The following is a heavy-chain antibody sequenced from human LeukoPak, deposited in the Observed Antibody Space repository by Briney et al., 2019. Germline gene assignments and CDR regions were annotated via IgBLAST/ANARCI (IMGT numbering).Heavy chain of an antibody. V-gene: IGHV4-39*01. CDR2: IYYSGST. Sequence: SETLSLTCTVSGGSISSSGYYWGWIRQPPGKGLEWIGSIYYSGSTYYNPSLKSRVTISIDTSKNQFSLKLSSVTAADTAVYYCAVDCTNGVCYTDYWGQGTLVTVSS. J-gene: IGHJ4*02. D-gene: IGHD2-8*01. CDR3: AVDCTNGVCYTDY. CDR1: GGSISSSGYY.